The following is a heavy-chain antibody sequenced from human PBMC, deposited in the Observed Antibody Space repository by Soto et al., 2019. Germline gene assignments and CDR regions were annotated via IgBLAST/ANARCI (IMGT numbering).Heavy chain of an antibody. D-gene: IGHD4-17*01. J-gene: IGHJ4*02. Sequence: PSETLSLTCTVSGGSISSGGYYWSWIRQHPGKGLEWIGYIYYSGSTYYNPSLKSRVTISVDTSKNQFSLKLRSVTAADTAVYFCARSTGYGDSYFDYWGQGALVTVSS. V-gene: IGHV4-31*03. CDR1: GGSISSGGYY. CDR2: IYYSGST. CDR3: ARSTGYGDSYFDY.